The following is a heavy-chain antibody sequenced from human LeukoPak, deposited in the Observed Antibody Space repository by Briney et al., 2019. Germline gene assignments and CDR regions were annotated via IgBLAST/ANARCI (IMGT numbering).Heavy chain of an antibody. CDR2: IKQDGSEK. CDR3: AKAGGEYWLYNDNWFDP. D-gene: IGHD3-16*01. Sequence: GGSLRLSCAASGFTFSSYWMSWVRQAPGKGLEWVANIKQDGSEKYYVDSVKGRFTISRDNAKNSLYLQMNSLRAEDTALYYCAKAGGEYWLYNDNWFDPWGQGTLVTVSS. CDR1: GFTFSSYW. V-gene: IGHV3-7*03. J-gene: IGHJ5*02.